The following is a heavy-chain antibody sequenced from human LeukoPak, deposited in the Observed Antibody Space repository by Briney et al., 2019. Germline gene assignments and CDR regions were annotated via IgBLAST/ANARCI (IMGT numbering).Heavy chain of an antibody. V-gene: IGHV3-23*01. CDR1: GFTFSSYA. CDR3: AKVQYVVQYYFDY. Sequence: GGSLRFSCAASGFTFSSYAMSWVRQAPGKGLEWVSAISGSGGSTYYADSVKGRFTISRDNSKNTLYLQMSSLRAEDTAVYYCAKVQYVVQYYFDYWGQGTLVTVSA. J-gene: IGHJ4*02. D-gene: IGHD3-10*01. CDR2: ISGSGGST.